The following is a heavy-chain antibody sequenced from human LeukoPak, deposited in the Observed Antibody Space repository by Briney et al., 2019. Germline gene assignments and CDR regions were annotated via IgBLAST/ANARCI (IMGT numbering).Heavy chain of an antibody. Sequence: GVSLRLSCAASGLTFSSYGKHWVRQAPGKGLEWVAFIRYDGSNKYYADSVKGRFTISRDNSKNTLYLQMNSLRAEDTAVYYCAKEGYSSSWYHDYWGQGTLVTVSS. J-gene: IGHJ4*02. D-gene: IGHD6-13*01. CDR1: GLTFSSYG. V-gene: IGHV3-30*02. CDR2: IRYDGSNK. CDR3: AKEGYSSSWYHDY.